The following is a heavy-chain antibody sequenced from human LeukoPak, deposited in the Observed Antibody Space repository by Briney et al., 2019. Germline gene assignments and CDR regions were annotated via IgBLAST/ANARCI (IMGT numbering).Heavy chain of an antibody. Sequence: ASVKVSCKASGGTFNSYAISWVRQAPGQGLEWMGWISAYNGNTNYAQKLQGRVTMTTDTSTSTAYMELRSLRSDDTAVYYCARDHGMYYDFWSGYYMGDAFDIWGQGTMVTVSS. CDR1: GGTFNSYA. D-gene: IGHD3-3*01. CDR2: ISAYNGNT. J-gene: IGHJ3*02. CDR3: ARDHGMYYDFWSGYYMGDAFDI. V-gene: IGHV1-18*01.